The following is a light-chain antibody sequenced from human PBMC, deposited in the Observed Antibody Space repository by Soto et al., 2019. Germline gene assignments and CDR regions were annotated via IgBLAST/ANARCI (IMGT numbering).Light chain of an antibody. CDR1: KGIGRY. CDR3: QQRSNWPLT. CDR2: DAS. V-gene: IGKV3-11*01. J-gene: IGKJ3*01. Sequence: EIVLTQSPDTLSLSPGESDTLSCRASKGIGRYLAWFQQKPGQAPRLLIYDASTRATGIPARFSGSGSGTDFTLTISSPEPEDFAVYYCQQRSNWPLTFGPGTKVDIK.